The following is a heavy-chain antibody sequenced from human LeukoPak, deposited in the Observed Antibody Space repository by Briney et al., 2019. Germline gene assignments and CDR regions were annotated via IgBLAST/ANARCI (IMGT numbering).Heavy chain of an antibody. CDR1: GGSFSGYY. J-gene: IGHJ4*02. CDR2: INHSGST. V-gene: IGHV4-34*01. Sequence: PSETLSLTCAVYGGSFSGYYWSWIRQPPGKGLEWIGEINHSGSTNYNPSLKSRVTISVDTSKNQFSLKLSSVTAADTAVYYCARGQIRLLRYFDGWGQGTLVTVSS. D-gene: IGHD3-9*01. CDR3: ARGQIRLLRYFDG.